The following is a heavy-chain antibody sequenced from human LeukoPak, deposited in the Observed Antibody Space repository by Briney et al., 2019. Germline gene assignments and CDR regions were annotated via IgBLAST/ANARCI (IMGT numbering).Heavy chain of an antibody. J-gene: IGHJ6*03. V-gene: IGHV3-23*01. CDR2: ISGSGSST. CDR3: AKALTSYHNYMDV. CDR1: GFTFSSYA. Sequence: GSLRLSCSASGFTFSSYAMSLVRQAPGKGLEGGSDISGSGSSTYYADSVKGRFTISRDTSKDTLYLQMNSLRAEDTAVYYCAKALTSYHNYMDVWGKGTTVTVSS.